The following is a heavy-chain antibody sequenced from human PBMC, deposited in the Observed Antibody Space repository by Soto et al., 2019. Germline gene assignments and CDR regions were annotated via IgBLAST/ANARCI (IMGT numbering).Heavy chain of an antibody. D-gene: IGHD2-15*01. CDR3: AKPRQITSLLLYYFAY. J-gene: IGHJ4*02. Sequence: GGSLKLSCAGSGFPLSTYCLHWVRQAPGKGLEWVAVISYDGSNKYYADSVKGRFTISRDNSKNTLYLQMNSLRAEDTAVYYCAKPRQITSLLLYYFAYWGQGT. CDR2: ISYDGSNK. V-gene: IGHV3-30*18. CDR1: GFPLSTYC.